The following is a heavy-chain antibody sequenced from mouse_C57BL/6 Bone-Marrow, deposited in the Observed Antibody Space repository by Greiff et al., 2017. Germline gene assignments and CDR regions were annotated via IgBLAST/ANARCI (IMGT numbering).Heavy chain of an antibody. CDR1: GYTFTSYW. CDR2: IHPNSGST. Sequence: VQLQQPGAELVKPGASVKLSCKASGYTFTSYWMHWVKQRPGQGLEWIGMIHPNSGSTNYNEKFKSKATLTVDTSSSTAYMQVSILTSEDSAVYYCAREGFRPLQAYWGQGTLVTVSA. CDR3: AREGFRPLQAY. D-gene: IGHD3-3*01. V-gene: IGHV1-64*01. J-gene: IGHJ3*01.